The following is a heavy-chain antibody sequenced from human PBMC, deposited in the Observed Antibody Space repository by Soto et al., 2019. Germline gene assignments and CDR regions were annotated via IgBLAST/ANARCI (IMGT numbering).Heavy chain of an antibody. CDR2: IIPIFGTA. D-gene: IGHD3-22*01. V-gene: IGHV1-69*01. J-gene: IGHJ6*02. CDR1: GGTFSSYA. CDR3: ARWEGYYYDSSGYGMDV. Sequence: QVQLVQSGAEVKKPGSSVKVSCKASGGTFSSYAISWVRQAPGQGLEWMGGIIPIFGTANYAQKFQGRVTITADESTSTAYMELSSLRSEDTAVYYSARWEGYYYDSSGYGMDVWGQGTTVTVSS.